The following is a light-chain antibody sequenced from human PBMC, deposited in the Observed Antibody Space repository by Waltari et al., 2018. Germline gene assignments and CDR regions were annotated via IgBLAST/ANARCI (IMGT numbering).Light chain of an antibody. J-gene: IGKJ4*01. CDR3: QQLHSYPVT. CDR1: HPFNNY. CDR2: DAS. Sequence: DIQMTQSPSTLSASEGDRVTITCRASHPFNNYFAWYQRKPGKAPKLVIYDASSLESGVPSRFSCSGSGTEFTLTISSLQPDDFATYYCQQLHSYPVTFGGGT. V-gene: IGKV1-5*01.